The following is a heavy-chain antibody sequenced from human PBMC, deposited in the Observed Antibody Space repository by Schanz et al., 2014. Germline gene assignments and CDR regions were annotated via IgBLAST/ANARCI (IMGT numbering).Heavy chain of an antibody. J-gene: IGHJ6*02. CDR1: GFTFSDHH. CDR2: IRSDGSNE. V-gene: IGHV3-33*08. Sequence: QVHLVESGGGVVQPGGSLRLSCAASGFTFSDHHMDWVRQAPGKGLEWVAFIRSDGSNENYADSVRGRFTISRDNSKNTLYLQMNSLRAEDTAVYYCARQRSYFYAMDVWGQGTTVTVSS. CDR3: ARQRSYFYAMDV.